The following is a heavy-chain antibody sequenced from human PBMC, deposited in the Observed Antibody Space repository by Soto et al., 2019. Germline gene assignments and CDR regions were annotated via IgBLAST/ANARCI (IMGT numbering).Heavy chain of an antibody. CDR3: ASGLPGIAAAGTHPFDY. Sequence: GGSLRLSCAASGFTFSSYWMHWVRQAPGKGLVWVSRINSDGSSTSYADSVKGRFTISRDNAKNTLYLQMNSLRAEDTAVYYCASGLPGIAAAGTHPFDYWGQGTLVTVSS. CDR2: INSDGSST. V-gene: IGHV3-74*01. D-gene: IGHD6-13*01. CDR1: GFTFSSYW. J-gene: IGHJ4*02.